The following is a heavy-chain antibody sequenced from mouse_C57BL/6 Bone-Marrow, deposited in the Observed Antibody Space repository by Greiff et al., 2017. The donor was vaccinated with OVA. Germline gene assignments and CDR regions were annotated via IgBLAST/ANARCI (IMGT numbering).Heavy chain of an antibody. CDR2: INPNNGGT. Sequence: EVQLQQSGPELVKPGASVKIPCKASGYTFTDYNMDWVKQSHGKSLEWIGDINPNNGGTIYNQKFKGKATLTVDKSSSTAYMELRSLTSEDTAVYYCARGPPRFAYWGQGTLVTVSA. D-gene: IGHD3-3*01. CDR1: GYTFTDYN. V-gene: IGHV1-18*01. J-gene: IGHJ3*01. CDR3: ARGPPRFAY.